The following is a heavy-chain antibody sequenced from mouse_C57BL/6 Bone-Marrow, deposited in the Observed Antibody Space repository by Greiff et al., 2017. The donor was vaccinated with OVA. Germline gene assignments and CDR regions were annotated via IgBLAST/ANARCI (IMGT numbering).Heavy chain of an antibody. CDR3: ARPLDYYGSSYWYFDV. J-gene: IGHJ1*03. V-gene: IGHV1-26*01. Sequence: EVQLQQSGPELVKPGASVKISCKASGYTFTDYYMNWVKQSHGKSLEWIGDINPNNGGTCYNQKFKGKATLTVDKSSSTAYMALRSLTSEDSAVYYCARPLDYYGSSYWYFDVWGTGTTVTVSS. CDR1: GYTFTDYY. CDR2: INPNNGGT. D-gene: IGHD1-1*01.